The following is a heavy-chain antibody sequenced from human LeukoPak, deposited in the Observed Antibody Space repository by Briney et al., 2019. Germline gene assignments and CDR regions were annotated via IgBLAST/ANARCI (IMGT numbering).Heavy chain of an antibody. J-gene: IGHJ4*02. V-gene: IGHV4-34*01. D-gene: IGHD3-3*01. CDR2: INHSGST. Sequence: PSETLSLTCAVYGGSFSGYYWSWIRQPPGKGLEWIGKINHSGSTNYNPSLKSRVTISVDTSKNQFSLKLSSVTAADTAVYYCASLFWSGNLDYWGQGTIVTSSS. CDR3: ASLFWSGNLDY. CDR1: GGSFSGYY.